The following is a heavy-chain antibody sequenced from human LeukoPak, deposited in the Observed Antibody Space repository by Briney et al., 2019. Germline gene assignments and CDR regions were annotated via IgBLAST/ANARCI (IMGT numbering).Heavy chain of an antibody. V-gene: IGHV4-4*07. Sequence: SETLSLTCTVSGGSISSYYWSWIRQPAGKGLEWIGRIYTSGRTNYNPSLKSRVTISVDTSKNQFSLKLSSVTPADTAVYYCARVMGAPSYGDYANYYYYYYMDVWGKETTGTVSS. CDR1: GGSISSYY. CDR3: ARVMGAPSYGDYANYYYYYYMDV. CDR2: IYTSGRT. J-gene: IGHJ6*03. D-gene: IGHD4-17*01.